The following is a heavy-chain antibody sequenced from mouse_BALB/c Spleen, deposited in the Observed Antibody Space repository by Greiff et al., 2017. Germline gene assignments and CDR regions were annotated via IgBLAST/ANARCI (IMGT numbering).Heavy chain of an antibody. J-gene: IGHJ2*01. CDR3: ASSMITTGKYYFDY. CDR1: GFTFSSYG. CDR2: ISSGGSYT. Sequence: EVMLVESGGDLVKPGGSLKLSCAASGFTFSSYGMSWVRQTPDKRLEWVATISSGGSYTYYPDSVKGRFTISRDNAKNTLYLQMSSLKSEDTAMYYCASSMITTGKYYFDYWGQGTTLTVSS. V-gene: IGHV5-6*02. D-gene: IGHD2-4*01.